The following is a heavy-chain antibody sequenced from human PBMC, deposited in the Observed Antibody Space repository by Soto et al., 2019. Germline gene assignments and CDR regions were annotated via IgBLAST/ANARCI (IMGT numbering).Heavy chain of an antibody. Sequence: SETLSLTCAVSGGSISRGGYSWSWIRQPPGKGLEWIGYIYHSGSTYYNPSLKSRVTISVDRSKNQFSLKLSSVTAADTAVYYCVRAGGLGAVAVDYWGQGTLVTVSS. CDR3: VRAGGLGAVAVDY. J-gene: IGHJ4*02. CDR2: IYHSGST. D-gene: IGHD6-19*01. V-gene: IGHV4-30-2*01. CDR1: GGSISRGGYS.